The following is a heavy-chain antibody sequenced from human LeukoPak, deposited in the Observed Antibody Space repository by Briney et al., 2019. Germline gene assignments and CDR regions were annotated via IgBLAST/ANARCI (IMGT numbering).Heavy chain of an antibody. CDR3: ARMYYYGSGTLYYFDY. CDR1: GGSISSSSYY. Sequence: PSETLSLTCTVSGGSISSSSYYWGWIRQPPGKGLEWIGSIYYSGSTYYNPSLKSRVTISVDTSKNQFSLKLSSVTAADTAVYYCARMYYYGSGTLYYFDYWGQGTLVTVSS. V-gene: IGHV4-39*07. D-gene: IGHD3-10*01. J-gene: IGHJ4*02. CDR2: IYYSGST.